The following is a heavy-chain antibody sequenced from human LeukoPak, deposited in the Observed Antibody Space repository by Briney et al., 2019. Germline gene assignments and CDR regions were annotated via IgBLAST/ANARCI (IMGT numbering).Heavy chain of an antibody. CDR1: GFSFSNYA. CDR3: AKSSYYDASGYYREYYFDS. D-gene: IGHD3-22*01. V-gene: IGHV3-23*01. Sequence: QTGGSLRLSCVPSGFSFSNYAMSWVRQAPGKGLEWVSSISGSGGSTHYVDSVKGRFTISRDKTKNTLYLQMNSLRAEDTAVYYCAKSSYYDASGYYREYYFDSWGQGTLVTVSS. CDR2: ISGSGGST. J-gene: IGHJ4*02.